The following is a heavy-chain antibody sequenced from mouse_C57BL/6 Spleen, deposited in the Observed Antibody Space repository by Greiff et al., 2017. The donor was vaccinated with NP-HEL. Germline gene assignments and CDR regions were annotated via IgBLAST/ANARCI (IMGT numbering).Heavy chain of an antibody. CDR2: ISGGGGNT. D-gene: IGHD1-1*01. CDR3: ARHDYGRSYYFDY. J-gene: IGHJ2*01. Sequence: EVHLVESGGGLVKPGGSLKLSCAASGFTFSSYTMSWVRQTPEKRLEWVATISGGGGNTYYPDSVKGRFTISRDNAKNTLYLQMSSLRSEDTAVYYCARHDYGRSYYFDYWGQGTTLTVSS. CDR1: GFTFSSYT. V-gene: IGHV5-9*04.